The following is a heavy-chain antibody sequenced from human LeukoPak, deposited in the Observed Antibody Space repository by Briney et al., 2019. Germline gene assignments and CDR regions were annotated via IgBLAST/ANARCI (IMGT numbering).Heavy chain of an antibody. CDR1: GGTFGSYA. Sequence: SVKVSCKASGGTFGSYAISWVRQAPGQGLEWMGGITPIFGTANYAQKFQGRVTITADESTSTAYMELSSLRSEDTAVYYCARDRYYYDSSGYYLPTRIDYWGQGTLVTVSS. J-gene: IGHJ4*02. D-gene: IGHD3-22*01. CDR2: ITPIFGTA. CDR3: ARDRYYYDSSGYYLPTRIDY. V-gene: IGHV1-69*13.